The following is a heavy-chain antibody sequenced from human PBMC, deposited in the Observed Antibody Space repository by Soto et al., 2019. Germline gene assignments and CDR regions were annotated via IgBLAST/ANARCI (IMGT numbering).Heavy chain of an antibody. CDR1: GGSVSSGSNY. V-gene: IGHV4-61*01. CDR3: ARLSLGYCSSTSCHYYYYYGMDV. Sequence: PSETLSLTCTVSGGSVSSGSNYWSWIRQPPGKGLEWIGYIYYSGSTNYNPSLKSRVTISVDTSKNQFSLKLSSVTAADTAVYYCARLSLGYCSSTSCHYYYYYGMDVWGQGTTVTVSS. J-gene: IGHJ6*02. D-gene: IGHD2-2*01. CDR2: IYYSGST.